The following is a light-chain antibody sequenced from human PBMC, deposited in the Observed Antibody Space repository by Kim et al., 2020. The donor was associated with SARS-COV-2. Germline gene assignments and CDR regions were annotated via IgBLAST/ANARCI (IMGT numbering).Light chain of an antibody. J-gene: IGKJ4*01. Sequence: PASIACRSSQGLLHSNGYNYLDWYLQKPGQSPQLLISLGSNRASGVPDRFSGSGSGTDFTLKISRVEAEDVGVYYCMQALQTPLTFVGGTKVDIK. CDR3: MQALQTPLT. CDR1: QGLLHSNGYNY. V-gene: IGKV2-28*01. CDR2: LGS.